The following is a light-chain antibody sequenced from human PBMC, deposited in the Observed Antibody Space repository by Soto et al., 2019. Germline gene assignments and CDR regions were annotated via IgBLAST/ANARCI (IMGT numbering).Light chain of an antibody. CDR3: QQYDSYLT. CDR2: DAS. J-gene: IGKJ4*01. Sequence: DIQMTQSPSTLSASVGARVTITCRASQSISSWLAWYQQKPGTAPKLLIYDASSLESGVPSRFSGSGSGTEFTLTISSLQPDDVATYYCQQYDSYLTFGGGTKVEIK. CDR1: QSISSW. V-gene: IGKV1-5*01.